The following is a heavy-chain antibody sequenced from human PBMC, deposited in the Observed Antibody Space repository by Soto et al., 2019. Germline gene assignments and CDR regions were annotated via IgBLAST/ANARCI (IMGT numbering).Heavy chain of an antibody. J-gene: IGHJ1*01. CDR3: ASSPYYEEKWDFQH. D-gene: IGHD3-22*01. Sequence: QVQLQESGPGLVRPSETLSLTCTVSGASISRGDSFWSWIRQPPGKGLEWIGYIYYRGTTYFNPYLKSRGTMSVDTTKNQCSRKLTSVTAADTAVYYCASSPYYEEKWDFQHWGQGTLVTVSS. CDR1: GASISRGDSF. CDR2: IYYRGTT. V-gene: IGHV4-30-4*01.